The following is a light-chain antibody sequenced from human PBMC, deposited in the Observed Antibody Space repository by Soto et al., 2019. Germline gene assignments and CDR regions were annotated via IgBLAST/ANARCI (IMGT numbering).Light chain of an antibody. CDR1: QGVSSTY. Sequence: EIVLTQSPGTLSLSPGERATLSCRASQGVSSTYLAWYQQKPGQAPRRLIYGASSRATGMPARFSGSGSGTDFALTISRLEPEDFAVYYCQQYGSSTYTFGQGTKLEIK. J-gene: IGKJ2*01. V-gene: IGKV3-20*01. CDR3: QQYGSSTYT. CDR2: GAS.